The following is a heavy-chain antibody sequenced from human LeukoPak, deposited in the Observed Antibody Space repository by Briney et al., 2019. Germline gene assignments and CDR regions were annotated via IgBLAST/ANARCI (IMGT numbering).Heavy chain of an antibody. V-gene: IGHV3-23*01. D-gene: IGHD2-8*01. CDR1: RFTFSSYA. J-gene: IGHJ1*01. Sequence: GGSLRLSCAASRFTFSSYAMSWVRQAPGKGLEWVSAIGDTAYSTYYRDSVKGRFTISRDNSKNTLYLQMNSLRAEDTAVYYCATYCTDGVCPGRSFHHWGQGTLVTVSS. CDR2: IGDTAYST. CDR3: ATYCTDGVCPGRSFHH.